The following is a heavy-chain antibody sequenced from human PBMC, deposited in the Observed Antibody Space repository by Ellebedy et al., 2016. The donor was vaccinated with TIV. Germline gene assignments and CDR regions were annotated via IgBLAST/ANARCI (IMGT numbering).Heavy chain of an antibody. Sequence: GESLKISCAASGFTFRSYAMPCVRLAPGKGLEWLAVLSYDGSNQYYADSVKGRFTISRDNSKNTMYLQMDSMRPEDTAVYYCASDTATVVTRNDALNLWGQGTMVIVSS. D-gene: IGHD2-15*01. CDR1: GFTFRSYA. J-gene: IGHJ3*01. V-gene: IGHV3-30-3*01. CDR2: LSYDGSNQ. CDR3: ASDTATVVTRNDALNL.